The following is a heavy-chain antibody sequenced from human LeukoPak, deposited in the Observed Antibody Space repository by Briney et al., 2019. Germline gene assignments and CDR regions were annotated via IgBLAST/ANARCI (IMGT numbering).Heavy chain of an antibody. CDR2: IYSGGSR. J-gene: IGHJ4*02. Sequence: GGSLRLSCAASGFTVSSNYMSWVRQAPGKWLEWVSVIYSGGSRYYADSVKGRFTISRDNSKNTLYLQMNSLRAEDTAVYYCAGLPAYYYDTSGFYFDYWGQGTLVTVSS. CDR1: GFTVSSNY. CDR3: AGLPAYYYDTSGFYFDY. V-gene: IGHV3-66*04. D-gene: IGHD3-22*01.